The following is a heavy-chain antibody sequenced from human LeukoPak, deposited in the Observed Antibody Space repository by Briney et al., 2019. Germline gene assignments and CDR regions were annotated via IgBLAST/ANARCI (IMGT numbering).Heavy chain of an antibody. D-gene: IGHD6-13*01. CDR1: GFTFSSYE. J-gene: IGHJ4*02. CDR3: ASGYSSSWFDY. CDR2: INHSGST. V-gene: IGHV4-34*01. Sequence: GSLRLSCAASGFTFSSYEMNWVRQAPGKGLEWIGEINHSGSTNYNPSLKSRVTISVDTSKNQFSLTLSSVTAADTAVYYCASGYSSSWFDYWGQGTVVTVSS.